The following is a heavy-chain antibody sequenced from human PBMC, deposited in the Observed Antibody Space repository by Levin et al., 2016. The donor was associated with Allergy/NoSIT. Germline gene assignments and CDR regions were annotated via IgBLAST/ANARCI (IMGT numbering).Heavy chain of an antibody. CDR1: GFTFSSYG. CDR3: ARDLRRYCSSTSCYVDP. V-gene: IGHV3-33*01. J-gene: IGHJ5*02. D-gene: IGHD2-2*01. Sequence: GGSLRLSCAASGFTFSSYGMHWVRQAPGKGLEWVAVIWYDGSNKYYADSVKGRFTISRDNSKNTLYLQMNSLRAEDTAVYYCARDLRRYCSSTSCYVDPWGQGTLVTVSS. CDR2: IWYDGSNK.